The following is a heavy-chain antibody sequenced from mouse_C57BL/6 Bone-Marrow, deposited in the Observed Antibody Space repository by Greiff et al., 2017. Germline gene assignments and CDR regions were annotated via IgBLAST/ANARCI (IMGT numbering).Heavy chain of an antibody. CDR3: ARRILRGWFAY. J-gene: IGHJ3*01. CDR1: GYAFSSYW. D-gene: IGHD1-1*01. Sequence: QVQLQQSGAELVKPGASVKISCKASGYAFSSYWMNWVKQRPGKGLEWIGQIYPGDGDTNYNEKFKSKATLTVDKSSSTAYMQLSSLTSEDSAVYYCARRILRGWFAYWGQGTLVTVSA. V-gene: IGHV1-80*01. CDR2: IYPGDGDT.